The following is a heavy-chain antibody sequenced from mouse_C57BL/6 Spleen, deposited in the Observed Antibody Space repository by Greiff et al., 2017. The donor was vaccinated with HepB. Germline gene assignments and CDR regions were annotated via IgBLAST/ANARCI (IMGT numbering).Heavy chain of an antibody. Sequence: EVQLQQSGPELVKPGASVKIPCKASGYTFTDYNMDWVKQSHGKSLEWIGDINPNNGGTIYNQKFKGKATLTVDKSSSTAYMELRSLTSEDTAVYYCARGVDYYGSSLYFDVWGTGTTVTVSS. J-gene: IGHJ1*03. CDR3: ARGVDYYGSSLYFDV. V-gene: IGHV1-18*01. CDR2: INPNNGGT. D-gene: IGHD1-1*01. CDR1: GYTFTDYN.